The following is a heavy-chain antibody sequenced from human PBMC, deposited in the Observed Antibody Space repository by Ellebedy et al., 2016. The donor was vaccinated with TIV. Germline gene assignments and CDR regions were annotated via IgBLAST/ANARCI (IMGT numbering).Heavy chain of an antibody. V-gene: IGHV1-69*13. CDR2: IIPIFGTA. J-gene: IGHJ5*02. D-gene: IGHD2-2*01. CDR1: GGTFSSYA. Sequence: AASVKVSCKASGGTFSSYAISWVRQAPGQGLEWMGGIIPIFGTANYAQKFQGRVTITADESTSTAYMELSRLRSDDTAVYYCARASHCSSTSCYVGWFDPWGQGTLVTVSS. CDR3: ARASHCSSTSCYVGWFDP.